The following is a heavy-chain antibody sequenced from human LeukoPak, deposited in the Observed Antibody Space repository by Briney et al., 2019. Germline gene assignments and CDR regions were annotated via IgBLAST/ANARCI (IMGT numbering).Heavy chain of an antibody. CDR2: INHSGST. D-gene: IGHD3-22*01. CDR1: GGSFSGYY. Sequence: PSETLSLTCAVYGGSFSGYYWSWIRQPPGKGLEWIGEINHSGSTNYNPSLKSRVTISVDTSKNQFSLKLSSVTAADTAVYYCARGGYDSSGWDYFDYWGQGTLVTVSS. J-gene: IGHJ4*02. V-gene: IGHV4-34*01. CDR3: ARGGYDSSGWDYFDY.